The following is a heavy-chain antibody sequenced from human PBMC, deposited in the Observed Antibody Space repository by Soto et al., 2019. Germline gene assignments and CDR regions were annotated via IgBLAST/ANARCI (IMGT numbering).Heavy chain of an antibody. V-gene: IGHV3-74*01. CDR3: ARSRGSGGVEYNMDV. Sequence: EVQLVESGGGLVQPGGSLRLSCAASGFTFSSYWMHWVRQGPGEGLVWVSRIMSDGSGTTYADSVKGRFTISRDNAKNTLYLQMNCLRAEDTAVYHCARSRGSGGVEYNMDVWGQGTTVTVSS. CDR1: GFTFSSYW. CDR2: IMSDGSGT. D-gene: IGHD3-16*01. J-gene: IGHJ6*02.